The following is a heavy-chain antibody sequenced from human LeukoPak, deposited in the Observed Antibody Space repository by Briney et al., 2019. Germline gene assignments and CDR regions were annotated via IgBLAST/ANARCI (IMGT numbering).Heavy chain of an antibody. Sequence: PSETLSLTCTVSGGSISSGGYYWSWIRQHPGKGLEWIGYIYYSGSTYYNPSLKSRVTISVDTSKNQFSLKLSSVTAADTAVYYCARALRHWGVPAAMKRSFDIWGQGTMVTVSS. J-gene: IGHJ3*02. CDR1: GGSISSGGYY. CDR3: ARALRHWGVPAAMKRSFDI. D-gene: IGHD2-2*01. CDR2: IYYSGST. V-gene: IGHV4-31*03.